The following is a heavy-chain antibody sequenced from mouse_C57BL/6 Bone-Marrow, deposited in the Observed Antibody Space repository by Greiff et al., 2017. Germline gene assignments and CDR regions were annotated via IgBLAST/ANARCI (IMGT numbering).Heavy chain of an antibody. Sequence: QVQLQQSGAELMKPGASVKLSCKATGYTFTGYWIEWVKQRPGHGLEWIGEILPGRGSTNYNEKLKGKATFTADTSSNTAYMQLSSLTTEDSAIYYSASPYLGGQGTTLTVSA. CDR1: GYTFTGYW. D-gene: IGHD5-1*01. V-gene: IGHV1-9*01. CDR2: ILPGRGST. J-gene: IGHJ2*01. CDR3: ASPYL.